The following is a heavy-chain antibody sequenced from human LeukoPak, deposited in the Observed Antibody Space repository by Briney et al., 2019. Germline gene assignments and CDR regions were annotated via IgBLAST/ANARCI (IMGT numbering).Heavy chain of an antibody. J-gene: IGHJ4*02. V-gene: IGHV4-34*01. CDR2: INHSGST. CDR3: ARGRRPYCSGGSCYGYYFDY. Sequence: SETLSLTCTVSGGSISSDYWSWLRQPPGKGLEWIGEINHSGSTNYNSSLKSRVTISVDTSKNQFSLKLSSVTAADTAVYYCARGRRPYCSGGSCYGYYFDYWGQGTLVTVSS. D-gene: IGHD2-15*01. CDR1: GGSISSDY.